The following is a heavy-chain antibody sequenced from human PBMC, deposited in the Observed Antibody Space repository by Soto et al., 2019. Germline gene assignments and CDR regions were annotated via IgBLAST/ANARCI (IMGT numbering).Heavy chain of an antibody. V-gene: IGHV3-33*01. J-gene: IGHJ3*02. CDR2: IWYDGSNK. D-gene: IGHD1-26*01. CDR1: GFTFSSYG. Sequence: GGSLRLSCAASGFTFSSYGMHWVRQAPGKGLEWVAVIWYDGSNKYYADSVKGRFTISRDNSKNTLYLQMNSLRAEDTAVYYCAREGATYAFDIWGQGTMVTVSS. CDR3: AREGATYAFDI.